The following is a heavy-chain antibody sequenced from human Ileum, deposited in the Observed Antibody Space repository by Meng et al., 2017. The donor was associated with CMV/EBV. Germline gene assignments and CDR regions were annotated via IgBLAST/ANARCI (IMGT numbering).Heavy chain of an antibody. CDR3: ERCAIKTAGRGGDN. J-gene: IGHJ4*02. CDR2: VKGGGGET. D-gene: IGHD6-13*01. Sequence: SGFTCSDGWRDWSGRARGEGRKWVARVKGGGGETDSTDAVKGRLAISRDNAKNTVYLQMNSMRVEDTAVNYCERCAIKTAGRGGDNWGQGTLVTVSS. V-gene: IGHV3-74*01. CDR1: GFTCSDGW.